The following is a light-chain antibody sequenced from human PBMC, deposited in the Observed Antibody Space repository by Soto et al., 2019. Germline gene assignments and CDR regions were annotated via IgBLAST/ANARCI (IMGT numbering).Light chain of an antibody. CDR2: AAS. CDR3: QQSYSTPYT. V-gene: IGKV1-39*01. Sequence: DIQMTQSPSSLSASVGDRVTITCRASQSISSYLNWYQQKPGKAPKLLIYAASSLQSGVPSRFSGSGSGTDLTLTIIRLQPEDFATYYCQQSYSTPYTFGQGTKLEIK. J-gene: IGKJ2*01. CDR1: QSISSY.